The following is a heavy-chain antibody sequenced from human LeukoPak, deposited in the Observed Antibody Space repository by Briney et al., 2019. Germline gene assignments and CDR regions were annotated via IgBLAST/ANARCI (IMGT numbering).Heavy chain of an antibody. CDR1: GFTFSSYD. D-gene: IGHD6-13*01. J-gene: IGHJ6*02. CDR2: IGTAGDT. Sequence: GGSLRLSCAASGFTFSSYDMHWVRQATGKGLEWVSAIGTAGDTYYPGSVKGRFTISRENAKNSLYLQMNSLRAGDTAVYYCARVKRIAAAGPYYYGMNVWGQGTTVTVSS. V-gene: IGHV3-13*01. CDR3: ARVKRIAAAGPYYYGMNV.